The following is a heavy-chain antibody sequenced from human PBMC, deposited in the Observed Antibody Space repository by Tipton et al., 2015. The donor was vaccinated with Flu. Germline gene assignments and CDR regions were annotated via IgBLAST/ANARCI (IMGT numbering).Heavy chain of an antibody. CDR2: IYYSGST. CDR1: GGYISSSSYY. CDR3: ARVPTGYLVDY. D-gene: IGHD1-14*01. J-gene: IGHJ4*02. Sequence: TLSLTCTVSGGYISSSSYYWGWIRQPPGKGLEWIGSIYYSGSTYYNPSLKSRVTISVDTSKNQFSLKLSSVTAADTAVYYCARVPTGYLVDYWGQGTLVTVSS. V-gene: IGHV4-39*07.